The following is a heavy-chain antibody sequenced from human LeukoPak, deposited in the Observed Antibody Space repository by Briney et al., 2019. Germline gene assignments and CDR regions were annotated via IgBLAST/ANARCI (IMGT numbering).Heavy chain of an antibody. V-gene: IGHV3-21*01. CDR2: ISSGSSYI. J-gene: IGHJ4*02. D-gene: IGHD4-17*01. CDR3: ATGFYGDSAVDFDY. CDR1: GFTFSSYS. Sequence: GWSLRLSCAASGFTFSSYSMNWVRQAPGRGLEGVSSISSGSSYIYYADSVRGRFTISRDNAKNSLYLQMNSLRAEDTAVYYCATGFYGDSAVDFDYWGQGTLVTVSS.